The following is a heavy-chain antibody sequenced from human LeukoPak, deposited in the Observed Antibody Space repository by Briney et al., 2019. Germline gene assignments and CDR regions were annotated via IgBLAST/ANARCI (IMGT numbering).Heavy chain of an antibody. Sequence: DPSETLSLTCTVSGGSISSYYWSWIRRPPGKGLEWIGYIYYSGSTNYNPSLESRVTISVDTSKNQFSLKLSSVTAADTAVYYCARRRAEGGSNGHYNWFDPWGQGILVTVSS. V-gene: IGHV4-59*08. CDR2: IYYSGST. CDR3: ARRRAEGGSNGHYNWFDP. D-gene: IGHD6-13*01. J-gene: IGHJ5*02. CDR1: GGSISSYY.